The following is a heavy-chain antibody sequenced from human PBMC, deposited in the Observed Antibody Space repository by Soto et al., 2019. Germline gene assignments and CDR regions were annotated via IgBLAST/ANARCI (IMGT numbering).Heavy chain of an antibody. CDR1: GYSFTSYW. Sequence: PGESLKISCKGSGYSFTSYWIGWVRQMPGKGLEWMGIIYPGDSDTRYSPSFQGQVTISADKSISTAYLQWSSLKASDTAMYYCASTSRSPGDADYYGMDVWGQGTTVTVSS. D-gene: IGHD7-27*01. J-gene: IGHJ6*02. CDR3: ASTSRSPGDADYYGMDV. V-gene: IGHV5-51*01. CDR2: IYPGDSDT.